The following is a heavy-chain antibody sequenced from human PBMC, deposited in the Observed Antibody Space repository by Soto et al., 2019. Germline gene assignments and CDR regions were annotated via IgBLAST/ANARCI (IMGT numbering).Heavy chain of an antibody. V-gene: IGHV1-2*04. J-gene: IGHJ6*02. CDR2: INPSTGGA. CDR3: ARASGRDYYYGMGV. CDR1: GYTFIGYY. Sequence: QVQLVQSGAEVKKPGASVNISCKASGYTFIGYYMNWVRQAPGQGLEWMGWINPSTGGAHSAQKFQGWVTITSDRSSSTAYVELRGLKSDDSAVYYCARASGRDYYYGMGVWGQGTTVIVSS.